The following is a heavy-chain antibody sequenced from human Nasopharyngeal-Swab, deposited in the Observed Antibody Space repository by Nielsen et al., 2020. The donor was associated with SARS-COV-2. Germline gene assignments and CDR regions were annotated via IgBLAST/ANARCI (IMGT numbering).Heavy chain of an antibody. CDR3: ARDGLYSAGGN. V-gene: IGHV3-33*01. D-gene: IGHD5-18*01. Sequence: GESLKISCAASGFTFSSYGMHWVRQAPGKGLEWVAVIWYDGSNKYYADSVKGRFTISRDNSKNTLYLQMNSLRAEDTAVYYCARDGLYSAGGNWGQGTLVTVSS. CDR2: IWYDGSNK. J-gene: IGHJ4*02. CDR1: GFTFSSYG.